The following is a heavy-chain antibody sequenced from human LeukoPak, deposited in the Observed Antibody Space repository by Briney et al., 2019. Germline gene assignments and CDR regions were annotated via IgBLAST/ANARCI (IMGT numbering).Heavy chain of an antibody. J-gene: IGHJ3*02. Sequence: GGSLRLSCAASGFTFSSYWMSWVRQAPGKGLEWVANIKQDGSEKYYVDSVKGRFTISRDNAKNSLYLQMNSLRAEDTAVYYCARDSRRLHPRAFDIWGQGTMVTVSS. D-gene: IGHD5-24*01. CDR3: ARDSRRLHPRAFDI. CDR2: IKQDGSEK. V-gene: IGHV3-7*01. CDR1: GFTFSSYW.